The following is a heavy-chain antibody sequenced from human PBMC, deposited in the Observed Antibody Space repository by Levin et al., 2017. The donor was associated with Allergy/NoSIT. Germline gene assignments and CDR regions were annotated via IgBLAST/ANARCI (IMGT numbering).Heavy chain of an antibody. V-gene: IGHV3-7*03. CDR3: ARLTFYDSWSGPSPYFDY. D-gene: IGHD3-3*01. Sequence: PGESLKISCAASGFSFGNSWMSWVRQAPGKGLEWVANIKQDASEIYYVDSVKGRFTISRDNAKNLLYLQMNSLRAEDTAMYYCARLTFYDSWSGPSPYFDYWGRGTLVTVSS. CDR2: IKQDASEI. CDR1: GFSFGNSW. J-gene: IGHJ4*02.